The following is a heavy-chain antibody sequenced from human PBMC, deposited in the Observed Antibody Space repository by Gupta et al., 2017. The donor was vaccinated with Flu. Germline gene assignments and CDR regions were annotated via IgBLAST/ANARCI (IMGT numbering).Heavy chain of an antibody. CDR1: GFTFSSSY. J-gene: IGHJ4*02. CDR2: INPDGSST. D-gene: IGHD4-17*01. Sequence: AASGFTFSSSYLQWVRQAPGKGLVWVSRINPDGSSTTYAESVKGRFTISRDHAKNTLYLQMNSLGDDDTAVYYCATVTSGCWGQGTLVTVSS. V-gene: IGHV3-74*03. CDR3: ATVTSGC.